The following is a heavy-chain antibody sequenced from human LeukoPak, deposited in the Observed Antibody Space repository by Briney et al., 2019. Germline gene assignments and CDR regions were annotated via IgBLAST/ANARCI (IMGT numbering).Heavy chain of an antibody. CDR3: ARGRRRTGQYYFDY. V-gene: IGHV1-8*01. CDR2: MNPNSGNT. D-gene: IGHD1-1*01. Sequence: AAVKVSCKASGYTFTSYDLYWVRQATGQGLEWMGWMNPNSGNTGYAQKFQGRVTMTRNTSISTAYMELSSLKSEDTAVYYCARGRRRTGQYYFDYWGQGTLVTVSS. J-gene: IGHJ4*02. CDR1: GYTFTSYD.